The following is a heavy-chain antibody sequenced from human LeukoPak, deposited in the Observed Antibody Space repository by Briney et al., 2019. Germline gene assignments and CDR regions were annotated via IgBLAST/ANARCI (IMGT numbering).Heavy chain of an antibody. D-gene: IGHD5-18*01. J-gene: IGHJ4*02. CDR2: IYYSGST. CDR1: GVFISSYY. CDR3: ARGGYSYGTPYYFDY. V-gene: IGHV4-59*01. Sequence: PSETLSLTCTVSGVFISSYYWSWIRQPPGKGLEWIGYIYYSGSTNYNPSLKSRVTISVDTSKNQLSLKLSSVTPADTAVYYCARGGYSYGTPYYFDYWGQATLVTVSS.